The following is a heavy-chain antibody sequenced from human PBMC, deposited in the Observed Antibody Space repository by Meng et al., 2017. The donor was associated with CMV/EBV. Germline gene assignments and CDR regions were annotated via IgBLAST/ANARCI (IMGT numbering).Heavy chain of an antibody. Sequence: QVSLAECGGGLFQPGCPLCLSCSASGLYFSGYGMHLVRQAPGKGLEWVAFIRYDGSNNYYADSGKGLFTISRDNSKNTLYLQMNSLGAEDTAFYYCAKDTGCGGYFDYWGQGTLVTVSS. CDR3: AKDTGCGGYFDY. V-gene: IGHV3-30*02. CDR2: IRYDGSNN. J-gene: IGHJ4*02. CDR1: GLYFSGYG. D-gene: IGHD3-16*01.